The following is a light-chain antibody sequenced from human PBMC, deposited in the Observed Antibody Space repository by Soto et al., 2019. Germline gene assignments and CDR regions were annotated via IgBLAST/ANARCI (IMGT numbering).Light chain of an antibody. CDR1: QSVSTW. Sequence: GDRVTITCRASQSVSTWLAWYQQKPGKAPQLLIYKASTLESAVPSRFSGSGSGTEFTLTITSLQPDDFATYYCQQYNVHSPWTFGQGTKVEIK. V-gene: IGKV1-5*03. CDR3: QQYNVHSPWT. J-gene: IGKJ1*01. CDR2: KAS.